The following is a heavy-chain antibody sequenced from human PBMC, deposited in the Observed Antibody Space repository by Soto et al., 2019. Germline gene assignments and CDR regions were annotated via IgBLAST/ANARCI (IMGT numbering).Heavy chain of an antibody. Sequence: QVQLVESGGGVVQPGRYLRLSCTASGFIFSSSGMHWVRQAPGKGLEWVAVIWYDGSNKYYGDSVKGRFTISRDNYKNTLYLQMNSLRAEDTGVYYCAREERNYGLDVWGQGTTVTVSS. CDR3: AREERNYGLDV. V-gene: IGHV3-33*01. CDR2: IWYDGSNK. CDR1: GFIFSSSG. J-gene: IGHJ6*02.